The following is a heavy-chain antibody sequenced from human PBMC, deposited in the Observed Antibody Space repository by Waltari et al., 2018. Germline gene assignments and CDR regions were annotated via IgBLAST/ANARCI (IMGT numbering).Heavy chain of an antibody. V-gene: IGHV1-69*02. D-gene: IGHD6-13*01. CDR3: ASSPVGAIAAAGTHPFDY. CDR1: GGTFSSYT. J-gene: IGHJ4*02. CDR2: IIPILGIA. Sequence: QVQLVQSGAEVKKPGSSVKVSCKASGGTFSSYTISWVRQAPGQGLEWMGRIIPILGIANYAQKFQGRVTITADKSTSTAYMELSSLRSEDTAVYYCASSPVGAIAAAGTHPFDYWGQGTLVTVSS.